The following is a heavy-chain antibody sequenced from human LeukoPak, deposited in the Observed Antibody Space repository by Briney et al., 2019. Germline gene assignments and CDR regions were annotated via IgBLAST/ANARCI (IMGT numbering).Heavy chain of an antibody. CDR3: ARSPDHGDYYYYGMDV. J-gene: IGHJ6*02. CDR1: GFTFSSYA. CDR2: ISYDGSNK. D-gene: IGHD4-17*01. V-gene: IGHV3-30*04. Sequence: SGGSLRLSCAASGFTFSSYAMHWVRQAPGKGLEWVAVISYDGSNKYYADSVKGRFTISRDNSKNTLYLQMNSLRAEATAVYYCARSPDHGDYYYYGMDVWGQGTTVTVSS.